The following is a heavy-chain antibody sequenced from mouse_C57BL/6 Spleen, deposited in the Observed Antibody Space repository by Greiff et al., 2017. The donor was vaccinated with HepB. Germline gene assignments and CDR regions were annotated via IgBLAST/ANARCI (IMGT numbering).Heavy chain of an antibody. CDR3: TRWAYYSNLFAY. J-gene: IGHJ3*01. CDR1: GYTFTDYE. Sequence: VQLQQSGAELVRPGASVTLSCKASGYTFTDYEMHWVKQTPVHGLEWIGAIDPETGGTAYTQKFKGKAILTADKSSSTAYMELRSLTSEDSAVYYCTRWAYYSNLFAYWGQGTLVTVSA. D-gene: IGHD2-5*01. V-gene: IGHV1-15*01. CDR2: IDPETGGT.